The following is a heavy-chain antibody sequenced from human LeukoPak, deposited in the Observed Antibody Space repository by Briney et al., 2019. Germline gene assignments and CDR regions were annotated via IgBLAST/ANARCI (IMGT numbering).Heavy chain of an antibody. CDR2: MSGSGGST. D-gene: IGHD4-17*01. CDR1: GFTFSSYA. CDR3: ARVRYGELDV. Sequence: GSLRLSCAASGFTFSSYAMSWVRQAPGKGLEWVSSMSGSGGSTYHADSVKGRFTISRDDSKNTLYLQMNSLRAEDTAVYYCARVRYGELDVWGQGTTVTVSS. V-gene: IGHV3-23*01. J-gene: IGHJ6*02.